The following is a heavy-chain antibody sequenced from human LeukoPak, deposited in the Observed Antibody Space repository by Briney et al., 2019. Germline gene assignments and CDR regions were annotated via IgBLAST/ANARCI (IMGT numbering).Heavy chain of an antibody. V-gene: IGHV3-23*01. Sequence: PGGSLRLSCAASGFTFSSYAMSWVRQAPGKGLEWVSAISGSGGSTYYADSVKGRFTISRDNSENTLYLQMNSLRAEDTAVYYCAKDRTYYYDSSGVFDPWGQGTLVTVSS. D-gene: IGHD3-22*01. CDR2: ISGSGGST. J-gene: IGHJ5*02. CDR1: GFTFSSYA. CDR3: AKDRTYYYDSSGVFDP.